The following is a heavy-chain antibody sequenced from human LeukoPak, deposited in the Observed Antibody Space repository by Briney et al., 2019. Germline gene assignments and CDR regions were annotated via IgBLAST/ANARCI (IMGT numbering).Heavy chain of an antibody. CDR2: IYYSGST. D-gene: IGHD2-2*01. CDR1: GGSISSSYYY. V-gene: IGHV4-39*01. CDR3: ARLVSCSSSCYFDY. J-gene: IGHJ4*02. Sequence: PSETLSLTCTVSGGSISSSYYYWAWIRQPPGKGLGWIGSIYYSGSTYYNSPLRSRLTLSVDTSKNQFCLKLSSVSAADTAAYYCARLVSCSSSCYFDYWGQGTLVTVSS.